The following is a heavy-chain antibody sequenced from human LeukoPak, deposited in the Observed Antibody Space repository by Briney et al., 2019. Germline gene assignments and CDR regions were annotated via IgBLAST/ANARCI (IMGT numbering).Heavy chain of an antibody. CDR3: ARDGGHYDSSGYYFPFDY. Sequence: SETLSLTCAVYGGSFSGYYWSWIRQPPGKGLEWIGEINHSGSTNYNPSLKSRVTIPVDTSKNQFSLKLSSVTAADTAVYYCARDGGHYDSSGYYFPFDYWGQGTLVTVSS. CDR1: GGSFSGYY. D-gene: IGHD3-22*01. V-gene: IGHV4-34*01. J-gene: IGHJ4*02. CDR2: INHSGST.